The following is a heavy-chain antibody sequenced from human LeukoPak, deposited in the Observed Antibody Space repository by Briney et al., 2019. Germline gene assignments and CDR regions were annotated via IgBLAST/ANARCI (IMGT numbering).Heavy chain of an antibody. V-gene: IGHV4-4*09. D-gene: IGHD3-9*01. Sequence: SETLSLTCTVSGGSLSSYYWSWIRQPPGKGLEWIGYIYTSGTTNYNPSLKSRVTISVDTSKNQFSLKLSSVTAADTAVYYCARHVYDILTGYSIPYFDYWGQGTLVTVSS. J-gene: IGHJ4*02. CDR3: ARHVYDILTGYSIPYFDY. CDR2: IYTSGTT. CDR1: GGSLSSYY.